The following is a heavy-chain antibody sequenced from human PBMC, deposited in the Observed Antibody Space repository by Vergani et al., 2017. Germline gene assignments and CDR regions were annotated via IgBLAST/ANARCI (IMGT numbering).Heavy chain of an antibody. CDR2: IYYSGST. D-gene: IGHD6-19*01. V-gene: IGHV4-59*01. CDR3: ARVVYSSGWYENWFDP. CDR1: GGSISSYY. Sequence: QVQLQESGPGLVKPSETLSLTCTVSGGSISSYYWSWIRQPPGKGLEWIGYIYYSGSTNYNPSLKSRVTISVDTSKNQFSLKLSSVTAADTAVYYCARVVYSSGWYENWFDPWGQGTLVTVSS. J-gene: IGHJ5*02.